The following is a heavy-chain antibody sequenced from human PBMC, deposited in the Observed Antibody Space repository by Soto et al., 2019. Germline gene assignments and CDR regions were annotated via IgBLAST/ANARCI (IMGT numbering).Heavy chain of an antibody. CDR2: ISAYNGDT. D-gene: IGHD2-2*01. CDR3: ARSYRSTSTCYSYWFDP. Sequence: ASVKVSCKASGYAFNRYGMVWVRQVPGQGLEWLGWISAYNGDTKYAQKVRDRVTMTTDTSTNTAYMELRSLTSDDTAVYFCARSYRSTSTCYSYWFDPWGHGTLVTVSS. J-gene: IGHJ5*02. V-gene: IGHV1-18*01. CDR1: GYAFNRYG.